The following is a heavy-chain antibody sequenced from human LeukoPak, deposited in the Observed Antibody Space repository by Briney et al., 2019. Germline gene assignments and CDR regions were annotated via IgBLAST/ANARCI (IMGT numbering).Heavy chain of an antibody. J-gene: IGHJ4*02. V-gene: IGHV1-18*01. CDR1: GYSFSSYS. CDR3: ARGDYYDSSLNYFDY. D-gene: IGHD3-22*01. CDR2: VSTHNGNT. Sequence: ASVKVSCKAFGYSFSSYSITWVRQAPGQGLEWMGWVSTHNGNTNYAQKLQGRVSTTTDTSTSTAYMELRSLRSDDTAVYYCARGDYYDSSLNYFDYWGQGTLVTVSS.